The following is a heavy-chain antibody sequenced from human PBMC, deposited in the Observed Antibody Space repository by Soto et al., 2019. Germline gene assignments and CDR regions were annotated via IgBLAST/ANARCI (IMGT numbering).Heavy chain of an antibody. V-gene: IGHV4-39*01. CDR1: GGSISSSSYY. J-gene: IGHJ4*02. CDR2: IYYSGST. D-gene: IGHD5-18*01. Sequence: SETLSLTCTVSGGSISSSSYYWGWIRQPPGKGLEWIGSIYYSGSTYYNPSLKSRVTISVDTSKNQFSLKLSSVTAADTAVYYCARPENSYGYPFDYWGQGTLVTVSS. CDR3: ARPENSYGYPFDY.